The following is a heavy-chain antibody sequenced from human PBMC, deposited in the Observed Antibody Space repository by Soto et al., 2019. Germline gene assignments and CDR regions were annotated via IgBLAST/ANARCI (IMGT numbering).Heavy chain of an antibody. V-gene: IGHV3-23*01. J-gene: IGHJ6*02. Sequence: GGSLRLSCAASGFTFSSYAMSWVRQAPGRGLEWVSAISGSGGSTYYADSVKGRFTISRDNSKNTLYLQMNSLRAEDTAVYYCAKTADYYGSGTNRRPYYYYGMDVWGQGTTVTVSS. CDR1: GFTFSSYA. CDR2: ISGSGGST. CDR3: AKTADYYGSGTNRRPYYYYGMDV. D-gene: IGHD3-10*01.